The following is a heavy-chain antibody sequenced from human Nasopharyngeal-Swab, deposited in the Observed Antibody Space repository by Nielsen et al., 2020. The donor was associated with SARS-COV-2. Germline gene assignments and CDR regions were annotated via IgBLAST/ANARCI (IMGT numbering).Heavy chain of an antibody. J-gene: IGHJ4*02. CDR3: AATRYSYGPFFDY. D-gene: IGHD5-18*01. V-gene: IGHV4-59*03. Sequence: SETLSLTCTVSDASINTYYWSWIRQSPGKGLEWLGHIYHTGTTNYNPSLKSRIIITVDTSKNQFSFPLNLSSVTAADTALYCCAATRYSYGPFFDYWAQGTQVTVSS. CDR2: IYHTGTT. CDR1: DASINTYY.